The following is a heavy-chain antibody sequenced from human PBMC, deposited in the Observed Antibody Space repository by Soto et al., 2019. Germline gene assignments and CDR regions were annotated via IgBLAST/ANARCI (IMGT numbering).Heavy chain of an antibody. CDR1: GFTFSSYA. CDR2: ISYDGSNK. V-gene: IGHV3-30-3*01. D-gene: IGHD1-1*01. J-gene: IGHJ6*02. CDR3: ARERGEGGVNWNVYYYYYGMDV. Sequence: QVQLVESGGGVVQPGRSLRLSCAASGFTFSSYAMHWVRQAPGKGLEWVAVISYDGSNKYYADSVKGRFTISRDNSKNTLYLQMNSLRAVDTAVYYCARERGEGGVNWNVYYYYYGMDVWGQGTTVTVSS.